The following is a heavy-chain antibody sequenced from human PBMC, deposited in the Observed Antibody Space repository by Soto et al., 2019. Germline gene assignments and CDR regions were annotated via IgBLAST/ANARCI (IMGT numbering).Heavy chain of an antibody. J-gene: IGHJ5*02. CDR1: GGTFSSYA. CDR2: IIPIFGTA. CDR3: AREYSSSRGWFDP. D-gene: IGHD6-6*01. V-gene: IGHV1-69*01. Sequence: QVQLVQSGAEVKKPGSSVKVSCKASGGTFSSYAISWVRQAPGQGLEWMGGIIPIFGTATYAQKFQGRVTITADESTSTAYMELSSLRSEDTAVYYWAREYSSSRGWFDPWGQGTLVTVSS.